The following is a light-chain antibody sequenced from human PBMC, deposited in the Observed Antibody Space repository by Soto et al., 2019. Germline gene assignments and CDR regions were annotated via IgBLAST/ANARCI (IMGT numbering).Light chain of an antibody. CDR1: QSVTTN. Sequence: EIVMTQSPATLSVSPGQRVTLSCRTSQSVTTNFAWYQQKFGQAPRLLIYGASTRATGIPLRFTGSGSGTEFTLIISSLQSEDFAIYYCQQYDVWPRTFGQGTKVEI. CDR3: QQYDVWPRT. J-gene: IGKJ1*01. V-gene: IGKV3-15*01. CDR2: GAS.